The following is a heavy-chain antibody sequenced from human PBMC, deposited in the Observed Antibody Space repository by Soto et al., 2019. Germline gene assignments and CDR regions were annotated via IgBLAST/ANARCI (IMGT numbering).Heavy chain of an antibody. CDR1: GGSISSGGYY. V-gene: IGHV4-31*03. D-gene: IGHD6-13*01. CDR3: ARDGAAAAGQGWFDP. Sequence: QVQLQESGPGLVKPSQTLSLTCTVSGGSISSGGYYWSWIRQHPGKGLEWIGYIYYSGSTYYNPSLKSRVTISGDTSKNQFSLKLSSVTAADTAVYYCARDGAAAAGQGWFDPWGQGTLVTVSS. J-gene: IGHJ5*02. CDR2: IYYSGST.